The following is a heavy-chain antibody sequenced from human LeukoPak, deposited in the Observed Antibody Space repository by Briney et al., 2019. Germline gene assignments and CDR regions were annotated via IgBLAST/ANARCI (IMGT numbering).Heavy chain of an antibody. V-gene: IGHV3-23*01. D-gene: IGHD3-10*01. J-gene: IGHJ6*02. Sequence: GGSLRLSCAASGFTFSSYAMSWVRQAPGKGLEWVSAISGSGGSTYYADSVKGRFTISRDNSKNTLYLQMNSLRAEDTAVYYCAKDSTYYYGSGSYYKPMDVWGQGTTVTASS. CDR1: GFTFSSYA. CDR2: ISGSGGST. CDR3: AKDSTYYYGSGSYYKPMDV.